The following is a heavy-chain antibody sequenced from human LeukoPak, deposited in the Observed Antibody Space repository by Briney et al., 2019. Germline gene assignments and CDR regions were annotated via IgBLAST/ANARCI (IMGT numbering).Heavy chain of an antibody. CDR1: GGSISSSSYY. D-gene: IGHD3-22*01. V-gene: IGHV4-39*07. CDR2: IYYSGST. J-gene: IGHJ6*02. CDR3: ARAYDSRYYYGMDV. Sequence: SETLSLTCTVSGGSISSSSYYWGWIRQPPGKGLEWIGSIYYSGSTYYNPSLKSRVTISVDTSKNQFFLKLSSVTAADTAVYYCARAYDSRYYYGMDVWGQGTTVTVSS.